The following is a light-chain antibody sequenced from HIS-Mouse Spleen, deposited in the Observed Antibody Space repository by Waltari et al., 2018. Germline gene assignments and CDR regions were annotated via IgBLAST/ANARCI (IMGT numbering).Light chain of an antibody. CDR1: SSDAGCYHY. CDR2: EVS. J-gene: IGLJ1*01. Sequence: QSALTQPPSASGSPGQSVTISCPGTSSDAGCYHYVSWYQQHPGKAPKLMIYEVSKRPSGVPDRFSGSKSGNTASLTVSGLQAEDEADYYCSSYAGSNNSLYVFGTGTKVTVL. CDR3: SSYAGSNNSLYV. V-gene: IGLV2-8*01.